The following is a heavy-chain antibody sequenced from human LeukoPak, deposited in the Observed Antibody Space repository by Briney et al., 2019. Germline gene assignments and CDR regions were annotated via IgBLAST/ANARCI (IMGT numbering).Heavy chain of an antibody. CDR3: ARDYEGIDGTVDY. CDR1: GFTFSSYE. J-gene: IGHJ4*02. D-gene: IGHD2-15*01. CDR2: ISLSGTTI. Sequence: PGGSLRLSCAASGFTFSSYEMNWVRQAPGKGLEWVSYISLSGTTIYYADSVKGRFTISRDNAKNSLYLQMNSLRAEDTAVYYCARDYEGIDGTVDYWGQGTLVTVSS. V-gene: IGHV3-48*03.